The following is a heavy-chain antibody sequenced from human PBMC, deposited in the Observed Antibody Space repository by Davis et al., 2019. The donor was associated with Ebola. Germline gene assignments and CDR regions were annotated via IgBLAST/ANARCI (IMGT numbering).Heavy chain of an antibody. D-gene: IGHD6-6*01. CDR2: ISSNGGST. Sequence: GESLKISCSASGFPFRSYAMHWVRPAPGKGLEYVSAISSNGGSTYYADSVKGRFTISRDDSKNTLYLQMDSLNTEDPAVYWCTTDLGAARRNKRFDPWGQGTLVTVSS. J-gene: IGHJ5*02. CDR3: TTDLGAARRNKRFDP. CDR1: GFPFRSYA. V-gene: IGHV3-64*04.